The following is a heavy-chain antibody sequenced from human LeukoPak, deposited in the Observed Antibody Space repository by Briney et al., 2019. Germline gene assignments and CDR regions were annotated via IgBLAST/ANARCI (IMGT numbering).Heavy chain of an antibody. CDR1: GFTFSSYG. CDR2: IRYDGSNK. V-gene: IGHV3-30*02. Sequence: GGSLRLSCAASGFTFSSYGMHWVRQAPGKGLEWVAFIRYDGSNKYYADSVKGRFTISRDNAKNSLYLQMNSLRAEDTAVYYCARVRSSGWYGYFDYWGQGTLVTVSS. CDR3: ARVRSSGWYGYFDY. D-gene: IGHD6-19*01. J-gene: IGHJ4*02.